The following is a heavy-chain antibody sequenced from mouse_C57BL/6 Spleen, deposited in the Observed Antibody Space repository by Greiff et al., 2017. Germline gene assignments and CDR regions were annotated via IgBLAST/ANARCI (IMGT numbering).Heavy chain of an antibody. CDR2: IDPSDSYT. V-gene: IGHV1-69*01. D-gene: IGHD2-4*01. CDR1: GYTFTSYW. Sequence: QVQLQQPGAELVMPGASVKLSCKASGYTFTSYWMHWVKQRPGQGLEWIGEIDPSDSYTNYNQKFKGKSTLTVDKSSSTAYMQLSSLTSEDSAVYYCARRDAYDDYAEAHAYWGQGTLVTVSA. J-gene: IGHJ3*01. CDR3: ARRDAYDDYAEAHAY.